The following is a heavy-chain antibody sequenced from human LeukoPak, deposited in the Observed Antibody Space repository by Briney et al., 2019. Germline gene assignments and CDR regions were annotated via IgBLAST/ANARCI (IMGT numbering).Heavy chain of an antibody. V-gene: IGHV4-34*01. D-gene: IGHD3-10*01. CDR3: ARGKYYYGSGSSFDP. J-gene: IGHJ5*02. CDR1: GGSFSGYY. CDR2: INHSGST. Sequence: PSETLSLTCAVSGGSFSGYYWSWIRQPPGKGLEWIGEINHSGSTNYNPSLKSRVTISVDTSKNQFSLKLSSVTAADTAVYYCARGKYYYGSGSSFDPWGQGTLVTVSS.